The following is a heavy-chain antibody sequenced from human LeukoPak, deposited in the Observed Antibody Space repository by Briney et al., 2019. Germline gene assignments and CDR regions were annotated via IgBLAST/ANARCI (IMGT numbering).Heavy chain of an antibody. V-gene: IGHV3-21*04. Sequence: GGSLRLSCAASGFTFSSYSMNWVRQAPGKGLEWVSSISSSSSYIYYADSVKGRFTISRDNAKNSLYLQMNSLRAEDTAVYYCARVGNMVRGVIEAFDVWGQGTMVTVSS. J-gene: IGHJ3*01. CDR3: ARVGNMVRGVIEAFDV. CDR1: GFTFSSYS. D-gene: IGHD3-10*01. CDR2: ISSSSSYI.